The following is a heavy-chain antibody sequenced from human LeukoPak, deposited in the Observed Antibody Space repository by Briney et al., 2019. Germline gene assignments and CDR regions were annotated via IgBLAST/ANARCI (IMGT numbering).Heavy chain of an antibody. J-gene: IGHJ6*03. Sequence: GASVKVSCKASGYTFTGYYMHWVRQAPGQGLEWMGRINPNSGGTNYAQKFQGRVTMTRDTSISTAYMELSRLRSDDTAVYYCAARSEATKNYYYYYMDVWGKGTTVTVSS. D-gene: IGHD1-26*01. CDR1: GYTFTGYY. V-gene: IGHV1-2*06. CDR3: AARSEATKNYYYYYMDV. CDR2: INPNSGGT.